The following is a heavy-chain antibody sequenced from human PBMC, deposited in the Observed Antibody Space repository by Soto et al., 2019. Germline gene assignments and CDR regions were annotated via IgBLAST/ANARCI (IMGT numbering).Heavy chain of an antibody. CDR2: IYYSGST. CDR1: GGSISNYY. V-gene: IGHV4-59*01. Sequence: SETLSLTCTVSGGSISNYYWSWIRQPPGKGLEWIGYIYYSGSTNYNPSLKSRVTISVDTSKNQFSLKLSSVTAADTAVYYCARGGARPGYWGQGNRVT. CDR3: ARGGARPGY. D-gene: IGHD6-6*01. J-gene: IGHJ4*02.